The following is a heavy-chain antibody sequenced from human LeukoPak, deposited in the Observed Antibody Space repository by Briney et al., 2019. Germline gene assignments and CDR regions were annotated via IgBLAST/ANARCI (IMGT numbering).Heavy chain of an antibody. CDR3: ARRGYCSSTSCYYGRRVSITDY. V-gene: IGHV4-4*07. CDR1: GGSISSYY. J-gene: IGHJ4*02. CDR2: IYTSGST. Sequence: SETLSLTCTVSGGSISSYYWSWIRQPAGKGLEWIGRIYTSGSTNYNPSLKSRVTISVDTSKNQFSLKLSSVTAADTAVYYCARRGYCSSTSCYYGRRVSITDYWGQGTLVTVSS. D-gene: IGHD2-2*01.